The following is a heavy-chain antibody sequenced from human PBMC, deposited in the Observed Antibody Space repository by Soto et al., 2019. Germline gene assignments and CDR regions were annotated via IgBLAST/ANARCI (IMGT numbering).Heavy chain of an antibody. CDR3: ARADILPGYPNLDY. D-gene: IGHD3-9*01. V-gene: IGHV3-30-3*01. J-gene: IGHJ4*02. CDR2: ISYDGSNK. Sequence: QVQLVESGGGVVQPGRSLRLSCAASGFTFSSYAMHWVRQAPGKGLEWVAVISYDGSNKYYADSVKGRFTISRDNSKNALYLQMNSLSAEDTAVYYCARADILPGYPNLDYWGQGTLVTVSS. CDR1: GFTFSSYA.